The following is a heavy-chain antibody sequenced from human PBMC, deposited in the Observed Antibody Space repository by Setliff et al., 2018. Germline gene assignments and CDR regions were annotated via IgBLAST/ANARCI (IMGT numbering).Heavy chain of an antibody. CDR1: GDSFSDYY. CDR3: FGAGTCSY. CDR2: INPHGSEK. V-gene: IGHV3-7*01. J-gene: IGHJ4*02. Sequence: PSETLSLTCAVYGDSFSDYYWSWIRQPPGKGLEWLASINPHGSEKYYADSVKGRFTISRDNAKNSLSLQMNNLRIEDTAVYYCFGAGTCSYWGQGTLVTVSS. D-gene: IGHD3-10*01.